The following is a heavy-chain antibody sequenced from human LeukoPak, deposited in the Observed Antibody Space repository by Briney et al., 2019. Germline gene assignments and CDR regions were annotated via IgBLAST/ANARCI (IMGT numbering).Heavy chain of an antibody. D-gene: IGHD5-12*01. CDR2: INPNSGGT. Sequence: ASVKVSCKASGYTFTGYYMHWVRQAPGQGLEWMGRINPNSGGTNYAQKFQGRVTMTRDTSISTAHMELSRLRSDDTAVYYCAGDVDIVATGVAGVNYWGQGTLVTVSS. CDR3: AGDVDIVATGVAGVNY. J-gene: IGHJ4*02. V-gene: IGHV1-2*06. CDR1: GYTFTGYY.